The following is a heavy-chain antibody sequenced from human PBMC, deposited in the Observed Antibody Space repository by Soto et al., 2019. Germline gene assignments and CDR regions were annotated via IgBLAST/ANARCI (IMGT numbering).Heavy chain of an antibody. CDR1: GFTFSSYG. CDR3: ARDRRWLSPFDAFDI. V-gene: IGHV3-33*01. CDR2: IWYDGSNK. Sequence: PGGSLRLSCAASGFTFSSYGMHWVRQAPGKGLEWVAVIWYDGSNKYYADPVKGRFTISRDNSKNTLYLQMNSLRAEDTAVYYCARDRRWLSPFDAFDIWGQGTMVTVSS. J-gene: IGHJ3*02. D-gene: IGHD3-22*01.